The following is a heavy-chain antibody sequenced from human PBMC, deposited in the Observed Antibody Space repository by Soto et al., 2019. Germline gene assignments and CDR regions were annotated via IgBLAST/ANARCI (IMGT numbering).Heavy chain of an antibody. CDR3: ARRSGSYYRMSYFDY. Sequence: SETLSLTCTVSGGSISSYYWSWIRQPPGKGLEWIGNIYYTGSTYYNPSLKSRVTISVDTSKNQFSLKLSSVTAADTAVYYCARRSGSYYRMSYFDYWGQGTLVTVSS. V-gene: IGHV4-59*04. CDR1: GGSISSYY. CDR2: IYYTGST. J-gene: IGHJ4*02. D-gene: IGHD3-10*01.